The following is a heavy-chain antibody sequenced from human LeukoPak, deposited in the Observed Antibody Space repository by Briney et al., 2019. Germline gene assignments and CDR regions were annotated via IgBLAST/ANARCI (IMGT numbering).Heavy chain of an antibody. J-gene: IGHJ6*03. CDR3: ARRLRLYYMDV. D-gene: IGHD3-16*01. CDR1: GGSFSGYY. CDR2: INHSGST. Sequence: SETLSLTCAVYGGSFSGYYWSWIRQPPGKGLEWIGEINHSGSTNYNPSLKSRVTISVDTSKNQFSLKLSSVTAADTAVYYCARRLRLYYMDVWGEGTTVTVSS. V-gene: IGHV4-34*01.